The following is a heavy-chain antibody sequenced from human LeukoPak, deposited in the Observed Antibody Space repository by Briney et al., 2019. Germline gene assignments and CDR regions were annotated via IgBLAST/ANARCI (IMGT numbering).Heavy chain of an antibody. CDR1: GLTFSNAW. CDR2: IKSESVGGAI. J-gene: IGHJ4*02. CDR3: TTTYHYDTTGYSSYY. D-gene: IGHD3-22*01. Sequence: GGSLRLSCVVPGLTFSNAWMTWVRQAPGKGLEWVGRIKSESVGGAIDYAAPVKGRFTISRDDSRNTLYLQMNSLKPEDTAFYYCTTTYHYDTTGYSSYYWGQGTLVTVSS. V-gene: IGHV3-15*01.